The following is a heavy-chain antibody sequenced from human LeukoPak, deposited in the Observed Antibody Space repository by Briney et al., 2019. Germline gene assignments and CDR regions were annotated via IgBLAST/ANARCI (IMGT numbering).Heavy chain of an antibody. CDR1: GFTFSSYA. Sequence: QPGGSLRLSCAASGFTFSSYAMTWVRQAPGKGLEWVSSISGSGGTTYYAAPVKGRFTISRDDSKNTLYLQMNSLKTEDTAVYYCTTEYNFNYYDSSGYYYWGQGTLVTVSS. D-gene: IGHD3-22*01. CDR2: ISGSGGTT. V-gene: IGHV3-23*01. J-gene: IGHJ4*02. CDR3: TTEYNFNYYDSSGYYY.